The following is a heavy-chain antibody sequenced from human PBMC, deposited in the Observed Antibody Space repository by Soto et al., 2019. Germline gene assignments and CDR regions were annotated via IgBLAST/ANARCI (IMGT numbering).Heavy chain of an antibody. CDR1: GYTFTGYY. J-gene: IGHJ5*02. CDR3: ARGDIRAAALRGNWFDP. Sequence: QVQLVQSGAEVKKPGASVKVSCKASGYTFTGYYMHWVRQAPGQGLEWMGWINPNSGGTNYAQKFQGWVTMTRDTSISTAYMELSRLRSDDTAVYYCARGDIRAAALRGNWFDPWGQGTLVTVSS. D-gene: IGHD6-13*01. V-gene: IGHV1-2*04. CDR2: INPNSGGT.